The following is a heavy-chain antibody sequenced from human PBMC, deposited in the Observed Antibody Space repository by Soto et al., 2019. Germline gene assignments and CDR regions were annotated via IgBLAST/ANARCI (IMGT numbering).Heavy chain of an antibody. CDR2: ISGSGGST. V-gene: IGHV3-23*01. CDR1: GFTFSSYA. J-gene: IGHJ4*02. Sequence: EVQLLESGGGLVQPGGSLRLSCAASGFTFSSYAMSWVRQAPGKGLEWVSAISGSGGSTYYADSVKGRFTISRDNSKNTLYLQMNSLRAEDTAVYYCEKDQVRTTVVTLDYWGQGTLVTVSS. D-gene: IGHD4-17*01. CDR3: EKDQVRTTVVTLDY.